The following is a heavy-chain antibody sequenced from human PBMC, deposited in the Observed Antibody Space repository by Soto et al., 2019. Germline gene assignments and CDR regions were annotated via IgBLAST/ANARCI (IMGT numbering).Heavy chain of an antibody. V-gene: IGHV3-30*18. CDR3: AKERATTTAFDY. J-gene: IGHJ4*02. Sequence: GGSLRLSCAASGFPFGDFGMHWLRQAPGKGLEWVAVISHDGSDKFYADSVKARFTISRDNSKNTLYLQMNSLRAEDTAVYYCAKERATTTAFDYWGQGALVTVSS. CDR1: GFPFGDFG. D-gene: IGHD4-17*01. CDR2: ISHDGSDK.